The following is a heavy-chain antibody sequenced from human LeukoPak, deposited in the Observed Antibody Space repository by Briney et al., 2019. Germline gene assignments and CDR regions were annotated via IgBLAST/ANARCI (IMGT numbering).Heavy chain of an antibody. D-gene: IGHD2-15*01. J-gene: IGHJ4*02. CDR1: GFTFSSYA. Sequence: AGGSLRLSCAASGFTFSSYAMHWVRQAPGKGLEWVAVISYDGSNKYYADSVKGRFTISRDNSKNTLYLQMNSLRAEDTAVYYSAREDIVVVVAALDYWGQGTLVTVSS. V-gene: IGHV3-30-3*01. CDR2: ISYDGSNK. CDR3: AREDIVVVVAALDY.